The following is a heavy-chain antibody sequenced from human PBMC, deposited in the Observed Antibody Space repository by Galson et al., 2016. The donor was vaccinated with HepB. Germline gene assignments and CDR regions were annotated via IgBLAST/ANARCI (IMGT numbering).Heavy chain of an antibody. CDR3: AKGTGVAGDGVAGFDY. Sequence: SLRLSCAASGYTFYSSAMSWVRQAPGKALEWVSGISWNSVSICYADSVKGRFTISRDNAKNSLYLQMNSLRAEATALYYCAKGTGVAGDGVAGFDYWGQGTLVTVSS. V-gene: IGHV3-9*01. D-gene: IGHD2-15*01. CDR2: ISWNSVSI. J-gene: IGHJ4*02. CDR1: GYTFYSSA.